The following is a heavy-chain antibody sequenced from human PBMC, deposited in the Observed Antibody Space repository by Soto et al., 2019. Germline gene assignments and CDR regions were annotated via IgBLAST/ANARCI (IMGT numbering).Heavy chain of an antibody. Sequence: GGALRLSWAACGCSFSTSAMSWVRQAPGKGLEWVSSTSGGGSSTFYADSVKGRFTISRDNSKNTLYLQMDSLRAEDTAVYYCAKGGSMIRGVGYTHWFDP. J-gene: IGHJ5*02. CDR2: TSGGGSST. CDR3: AKGGSMIRGVGYTHWFDP. D-gene: IGHD3-10*01. CDR1: GCSFSTSA. V-gene: IGHV3-23*01.